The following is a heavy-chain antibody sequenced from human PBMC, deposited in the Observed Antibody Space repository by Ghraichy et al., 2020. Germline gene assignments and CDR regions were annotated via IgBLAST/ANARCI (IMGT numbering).Heavy chain of an antibody. CDR2: INSDGSST. Sequence: LTCAASGFTFSSYWMHWVRQAPGKGLVWVSRINSDGSSTSYADSVKGRFTISRDNAKNTLYLQMNSLRAEDTAVYYCAVPAAILGMDVWGKGTTVTVSS. D-gene: IGHD2-2*02. CDR3: AVPAAILGMDV. CDR1: GFTFSSYW. J-gene: IGHJ6*04. V-gene: IGHV3-74*01.